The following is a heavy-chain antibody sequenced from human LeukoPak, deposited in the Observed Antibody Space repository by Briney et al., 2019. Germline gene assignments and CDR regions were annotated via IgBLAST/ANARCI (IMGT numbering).Heavy chain of an antibody. D-gene: IGHD3-10*01. CDR1: GGSISHYY. J-gene: IGHJ4*02. V-gene: IGHV4-34*01. CDR2: INHSGST. Sequence: SETLSLTCAVYGGSISHYYWSWIRQSPGKGLECIGEINHSGSTNYNPSLKSRVTISVDTSKNQISLRLSSVTAADTAVYYCARDKYYYGSGSYPLDYWGQGTLVTVSS. CDR3: ARDKYYYGSGSYPLDY.